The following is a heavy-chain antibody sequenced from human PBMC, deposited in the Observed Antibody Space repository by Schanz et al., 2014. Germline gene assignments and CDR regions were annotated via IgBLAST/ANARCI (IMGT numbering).Heavy chain of an antibody. CDR2: VSRSTPDI. V-gene: IGHV3-48*01. CDR1: GFSFTTYA. CDR3: AKTLFPGGTQTFGN. J-gene: IGHJ4*02. Sequence: EVQLLESGGGLVQPGGSLRLSCASSGFSFTTYAMNWVRQAPGKGLEWVSYVSRSTPDIYYADSVKGRFTMSRDNAKNSVFLQMNSLRAEDTAVYYCAKTLFPGGTQTFGNWGRGTLVTVSS. D-gene: IGHD2-8*02.